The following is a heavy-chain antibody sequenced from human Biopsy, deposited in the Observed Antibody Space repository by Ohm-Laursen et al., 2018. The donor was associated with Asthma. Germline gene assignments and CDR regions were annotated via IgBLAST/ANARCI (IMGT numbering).Heavy chain of an antibody. CDR1: GYTSNSAG. V-gene: IGHV1-18*01. J-gene: IGHJ6*02. D-gene: IGHD3-10*01. Sequence: ASVKVSCKTSGYTSNSAGITWVRQAPGQGLEWMGWISVYNGNTKVAQKLQDRVTMITDTSTSTAYMELRSLRSDDTTVYFCARAVDYSHYYGIDVWGQGTTVTVS. CDR2: ISVYNGNT. CDR3: ARAVDYSHYYGIDV.